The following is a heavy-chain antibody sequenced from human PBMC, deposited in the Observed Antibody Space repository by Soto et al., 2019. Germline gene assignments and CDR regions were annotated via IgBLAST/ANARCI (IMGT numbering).Heavy chain of an antibody. J-gene: IGHJ4*02. D-gene: IGHD6-13*01. V-gene: IGHV4-59*01. CDR2: THYNVNT. Sequence: PSDTLTLTCTASGGAISSYYWSWIRQPPGKGLEWIGYTHYNVNTNYNPAVRSRVTMSLVTYKNQVSLRLRSVTAADTAVYVFERSPRGQHLSYWGQGMRVTVSS. CDR3: ERSPRGQHLSY. CDR1: GGAISSYY.